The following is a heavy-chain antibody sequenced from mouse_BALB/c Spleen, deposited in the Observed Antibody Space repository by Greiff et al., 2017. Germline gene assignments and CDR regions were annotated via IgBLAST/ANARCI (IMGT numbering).Heavy chain of an antibody. D-gene: IGHD1-2*01. J-gene: IGHJ1*01. CDR2: ISDGGSYT. V-gene: IGHV5-4*02. CDR1: GFTFSDYY. CDR3: AIHYYGYDWYFDV. Sequence: EVQLVESGGGLVKPGGFLKLSCAASGFTFSDYYMYWVRQTPEKRLEWVATISDGGSYTYYPDSVKGRFTISRDNAKNNLYLQMSSLKSEDTAMYYCAIHYYGYDWYFDVWGAGTTVTVSS.